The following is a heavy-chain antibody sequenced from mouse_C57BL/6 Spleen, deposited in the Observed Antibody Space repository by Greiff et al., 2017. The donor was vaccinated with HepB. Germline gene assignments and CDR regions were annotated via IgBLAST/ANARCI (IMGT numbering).Heavy chain of an antibody. V-gene: IGHV1-64*01. CDR2: IHPNSGST. J-gene: IGHJ4*01. Sequence: VQLQQPGAELVKPGASVKLSCKASGYTFTSYWMHWVKQRPGQGLEWIGMIHPNSGSTNYNEKFKSKATLTVDKSSSTAYMQLSSLTSEDSAVYYCARAVGLRQAMDYWGQGTSVTVSS. CDR1: GYTFTSYW. CDR3: ARAVGLRQAMDY. D-gene: IGHD2-4*01.